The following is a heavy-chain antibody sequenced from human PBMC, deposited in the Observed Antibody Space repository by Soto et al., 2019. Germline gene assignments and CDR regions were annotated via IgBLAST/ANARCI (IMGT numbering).Heavy chain of an antibody. CDR3: ASSLLRYCSGGSCYSNAFDI. CDR1: GGTFSSYA. V-gene: IGHV1-69*06. J-gene: IGHJ3*02. D-gene: IGHD2-15*01. CDR2: IIPISGTA. Sequence: QVQLVQSGAEVKKPWSSLKVSCKASGGTFSSYAISWVRQAPGQGLEWMGGIIPISGTANYAQKFQGRVTITADNSTRTAYMELSSLRSEDTAVYYCASSLLRYCSGGSCYSNAFDIWGQGTMVTVSS.